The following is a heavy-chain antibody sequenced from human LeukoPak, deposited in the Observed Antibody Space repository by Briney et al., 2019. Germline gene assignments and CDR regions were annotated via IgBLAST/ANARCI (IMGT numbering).Heavy chain of an antibody. D-gene: IGHD3-16*01. J-gene: IGHJ4*02. Sequence: QTGGSLRLSCAASGFTFSNYGMHWVRRPPGKGLEWVAVIWYDGSNEFYADSEKGRFTISRDNSKNMLYPQMNSLRVEDTAVYYCARSPGAPGYYYGSYFDYWGQGMLVTVSS. CDR3: ARSPGAPGYYYGSYFDY. V-gene: IGHV3-33*01. CDR2: IWYDGSNE. CDR1: GFTFSNYG.